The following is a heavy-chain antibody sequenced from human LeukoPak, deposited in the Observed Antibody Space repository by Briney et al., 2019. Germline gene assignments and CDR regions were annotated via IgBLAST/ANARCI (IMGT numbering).Heavy chain of an antibody. CDR3: ARDRYYGSGAFYNVFDY. D-gene: IGHD3-10*01. Sequence: ASVKVSCKASGYTFTGYYIHWVRQAPGQGLEWMGRIDPNSGVTNYAQKFQGRVTVTRDTSISTAYMDLSRLRSDDTAVYYCARDRYYGSGAFYNVFDYWGQGTLVTVSS. CDR2: IDPNSGVT. J-gene: IGHJ4*02. CDR1: GYTFTGYY. V-gene: IGHV1-2*06.